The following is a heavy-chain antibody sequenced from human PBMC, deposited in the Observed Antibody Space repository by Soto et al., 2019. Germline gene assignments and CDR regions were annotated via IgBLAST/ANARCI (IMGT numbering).Heavy chain of an antibody. CDR2: IIPIFGTA. Sequence: SVKVSCKASGGTFSSYAISWVRQALGQGLEWMGEIIPIFGTANYAQKFQGRVTITADESTSTAYMELSSLRSEDTAVYYCARDGEGRAAAGMVPWGQGTLVTVS. D-gene: IGHD6-13*01. CDR3: ARDGEGRAAAGMVP. CDR1: GGTFSSYA. V-gene: IGHV1-69*01. J-gene: IGHJ5*02.